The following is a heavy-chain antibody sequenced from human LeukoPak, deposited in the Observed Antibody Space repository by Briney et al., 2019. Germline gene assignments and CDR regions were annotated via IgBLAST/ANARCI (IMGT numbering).Heavy chain of an antibody. Sequence: ASVKVSCKASGYTFTGYYMRWVRQAPGQGLEWMGWITPNSGGTKYAQKFQGRVTMTRDTSISTAYMELSGLRSDDTAVYYCASPDSSSWYGAFDIWGQGTMVTVSS. J-gene: IGHJ3*02. V-gene: IGHV1-2*02. CDR3: ASPDSSSWYGAFDI. D-gene: IGHD6-13*01. CDR1: GYTFTGYY. CDR2: ITPNSGGT.